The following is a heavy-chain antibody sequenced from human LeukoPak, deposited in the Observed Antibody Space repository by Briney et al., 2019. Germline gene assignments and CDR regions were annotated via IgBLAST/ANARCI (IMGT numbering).Heavy chain of an antibody. CDR3: ARAPDWGYCSSTSCYWGLDY. CDR1: GYTFTSYG. D-gene: IGHD2-2*01. Sequence: ASVKVSCKASGYTFTSYGISWVRQAPGQGLEWMGWISAYNGNTNYAQKLQGRVTMTTDTSTSTAYMELRSLRSDDTAVYYCARAPDWGYCSSTSCYWGLDYWGQGTLVTVSS. CDR2: ISAYNGNT. V-gene: IGHV1-18*01. J-gene: IGHJ4*02.